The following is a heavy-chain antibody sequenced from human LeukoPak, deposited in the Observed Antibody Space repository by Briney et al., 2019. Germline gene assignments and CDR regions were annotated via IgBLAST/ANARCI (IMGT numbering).Heavy chain of an antibody. V-gene: IGHV3-23*01. CDR2: ISGSGGSR. CDR1: GFTFTSYA. D-gene: IGHD5-24*01. Sequence: GRSLRLSCATSGFTFTSYALGWVRQPPRKGLEWVSLISGSGGSRYYGGYVKGRFTISRDNPKNLVYLEMNSLRAGDTAVYYCAKGGEDSGYNSHFDYWGQGTLVIVSS. J-gene: IGHJ4*02. CDR3: AKGGEDSGYNSHFDY.